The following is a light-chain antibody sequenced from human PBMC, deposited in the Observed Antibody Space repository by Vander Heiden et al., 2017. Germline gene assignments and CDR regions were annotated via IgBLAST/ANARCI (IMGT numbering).Light chain of an antibody. J-gene: IGLJ2*01. CDR1: SSDVGSYNL. V-gene: IGLV2-23*02. Sequence: QSALTQPASVSGSPGQSITISCTGTSSDVGSYNLVSLYQQHPGKAPKLMIYEVSKRPSGVSNRFSGSKSGNTASLTISGLQAEDEADYYCCSYAGSSTIVVFGGGTKLTVL. CDR3: CSYAGSSTIVV. CDR2: EVS.